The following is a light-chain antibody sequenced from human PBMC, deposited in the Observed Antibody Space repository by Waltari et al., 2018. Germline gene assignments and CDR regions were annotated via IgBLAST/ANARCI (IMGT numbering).Light chain of an antibody. CDR2: GAS. CDR1: QSVSRA. V-gene: IGKV3-20*01. Sequence: EIVLTQSPGTLSLSLGERATVSCRASQSVSRALAWYQQKPGQAPRLRIYGASTRATGSPDRFSGSGSGTDFSLTIRRLGPDDFAVYYCQHYLRLPVTFGQGTTVEI. CDR3: QHYLRLPVT. J-gene: IGKJ1*01.